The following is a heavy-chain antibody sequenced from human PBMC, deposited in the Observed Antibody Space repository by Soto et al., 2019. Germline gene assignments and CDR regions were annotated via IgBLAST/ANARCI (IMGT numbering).Heavy chain of an antibody. CDR1: GGSCSGYY. CDR3: ARSRRLQQQLVQKAFDI. CDR2: INHSGST. Sequence: PSETLSLPCAVYGGSCSGYYWSWIRQPPGKGLEWIGEINHSGSTNYNPSLKSRVTISVDTSKNQFSLKLSSVTAADTAVYYCARSRRLQQQLVQKAFDIWGQGTMFTVSS. D-gene: IGHD6-13*01. J-gene: IGHJ3*02. V-gene: IGHV4-34*01.